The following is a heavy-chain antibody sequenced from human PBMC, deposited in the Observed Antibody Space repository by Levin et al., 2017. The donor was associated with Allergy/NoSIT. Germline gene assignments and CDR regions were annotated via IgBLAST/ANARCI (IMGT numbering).Heavy chain of an antibody. Sequence: PGGSLRLSCAASGFILNGYSMNWVRLAPGKGLEWVSSISGSSNYVYYADSVKGRFTISRDNAENSLFLQMNSLRAEETALYFCARSGTAMSDTYNWFDPWGQGTLVTVSS. CDR1: GFILNGYS. CDR3: ARSGTAMSDTYNWFDP. V-gene: IGHV3-21*01. CDR2: ISGSSNYV. D-gene: IGHD5-18*01. J-gene: IGHJ5*02.